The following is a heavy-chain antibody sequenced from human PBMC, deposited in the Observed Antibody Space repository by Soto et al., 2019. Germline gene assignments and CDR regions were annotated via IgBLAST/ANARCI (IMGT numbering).Heavy chain of an antibody. CDR1: GYTFTSYA. D-gene: IGHD3-3*01. CDR3: ARAGRVRFLEWLLVY. V-gene: IGHV1-3*01. J-gene: IGHJ4*02. CDR2: INAGNGNT. Sequence: ASVTVSCKASGYTFTSYAMHWVRQAPGQRLEWMGWINAGNGNTKYSQKFQGRVTITRDTSASTAYMELSSLRSEDTAVYYCARAGRVRFLEWLLVYWGQGTLVTVS.